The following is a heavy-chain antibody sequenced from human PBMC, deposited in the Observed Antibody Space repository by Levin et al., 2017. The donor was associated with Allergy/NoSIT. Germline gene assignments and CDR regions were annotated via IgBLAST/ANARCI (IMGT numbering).Heavy chain of an antibody. CDR1: GGTFSSYA. V-gene: IGHV1-69*06. Sequence: GASVKVSCKASGGTFSSYAISWVRQAPGQGLEWMGGIIPIFGTANYAQKFQGRVTITADKSTSTAYMELSSLRSEDTAVYYCARSVEVVVAAASSDHWYFDLWGRGTLVTVSS. CDR2: IIPIFGTA. D-gene: IGHD2-15*01. J-gene: IGHJ2*01. CDR3: ARSVEVVVAAASSDHWYFDL.